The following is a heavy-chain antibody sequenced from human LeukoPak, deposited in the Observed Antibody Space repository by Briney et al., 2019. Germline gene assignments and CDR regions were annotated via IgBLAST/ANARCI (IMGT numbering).Heavy chain of an antibody. CDR2: IYHSGST. CDR3: ARGRSSWYLRWSDP. Sequence: SETLSLTCAVSGGSISSSNWWSWVRQPPGKGLEWIGEIYHSGSTNYNPSLKSRVTISVDKSKNQFSLKLSSVTAADTAVYYCARGRSSWYLRWSDPWGQGTLVTVSS. J-gene: IGHJ5*02. D-gene: IGHD6-13*01. V-gene: IGHV4-4*02. CDR1: GGSISSSNW.